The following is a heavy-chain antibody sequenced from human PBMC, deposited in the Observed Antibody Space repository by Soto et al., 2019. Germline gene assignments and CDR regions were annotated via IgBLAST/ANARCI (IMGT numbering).Heavy chain of an antibody. CDR2: IYPSDSTT. CDR3: ARHGFYGDYSSNYFDP. Sequence: GESLKISCKGSGYSCTNYWIAWVRQMPGKGLEYMGIIYPSDSTTRYSPSFQGQVTISADKSISTAYLQWNSLKASDTAMYYCARHGFYGDYSSNYFDPWGQGTLVTVSS. CDR1: GYSCTNYW. V-gene: IGHV5-51*01. J-gene: IGHJ5*02. D-gene: IGHD4-17*01.